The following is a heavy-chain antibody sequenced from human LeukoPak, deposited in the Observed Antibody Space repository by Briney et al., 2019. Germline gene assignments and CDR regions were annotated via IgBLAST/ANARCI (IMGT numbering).Heavy chain of an antibody. D-gene: IGHD3-22*01. Sequence: PGRSLRLSCAASGFTFSSYAMHWVRQAPGKGLEWVAVISYDGSNKYYADSVKGRFTISRDNSKNTLYLQMNSLGAEDTAVYYCARAQGFLVVPNLGLSYWGQGTLVTVSS. CDR2: ISYDGSNK. V-gene: IGHV3-30-3*01. CDR1: GFTFSSYA. J-gene: IGHJ4*02. CDR3: ARAQGFLVVPNLGLSY.